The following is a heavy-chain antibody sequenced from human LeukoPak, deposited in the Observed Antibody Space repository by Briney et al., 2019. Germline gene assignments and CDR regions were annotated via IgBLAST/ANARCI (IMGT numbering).Heavy chain of an antibody. CDR2: IYHSGST. D-gene: IGHD4-17*01. CDR1: GGSISSSNW. CDR3: ARDLPHYGDYVAFDI. V-gene: IGHV4-4*02. Sequence: PSGTLSLTCAVSGGSISSSNWWSWVRQPPGKGLEWIGEIYHSGSTNYNPSLKSRVTISVDKSKNQFSLKLSSVTAADTAVYYCARDLPHYGDYVAFDIWGQGTMVTVSS. J-gene: IGHJ3*02.